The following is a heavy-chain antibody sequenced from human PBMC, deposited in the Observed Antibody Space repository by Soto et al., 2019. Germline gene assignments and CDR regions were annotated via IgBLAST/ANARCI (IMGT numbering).Heavy chain of an antibody. J-gene: IGHJ4*02. CDR3: ARPPHYYDSRAPAFDY. CDR2: IYYSGST. D-gene: IGHD3-22*01. V-gene: IGHV4-39*01. Sequence: SETLSLTCTVSGGSISSSSYYWGWIRQPPGKGLEWIGSIYYSGSTYYNPSLKSRVTISVDTSKNQFSLKLSSVTAADTAVYYCARPPHYYDSRAPAFDYWGQGTLVTVSS. CDR1: GGSISSSSYY.